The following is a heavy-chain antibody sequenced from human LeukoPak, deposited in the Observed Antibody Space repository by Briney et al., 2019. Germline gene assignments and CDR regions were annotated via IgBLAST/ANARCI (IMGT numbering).Heavy chain of an antibody. CDR2: ISSSSSTI. J-gene: IGHJ4*02. V-gene: IGHV3-48*01. CDR3: ARGAYNSGWSGGY. D-gene: IGHD6-19*01. Sequence: QPGGSLRLSCAASGFTFSSYSMNWVRQAPGKGLEWVSFISSSSSTIYYADSVKGRFTISRDNAKNSLYMQMNSLRAEDTAVYYCARGAYNSGWSGGYWGQGTLVTVSS. CDR1: GFTFSSYS.